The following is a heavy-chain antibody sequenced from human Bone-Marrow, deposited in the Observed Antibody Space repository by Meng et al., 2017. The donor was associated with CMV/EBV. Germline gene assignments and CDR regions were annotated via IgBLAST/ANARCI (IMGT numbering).Heavy chain of an antibody. CDR1: GLTFSSFA. J-gene: IGHJ6*02. CDR3: ARDSHNYDFWSGYYETYYGMDV. CDR2: ISYDGSNK. V-gene: IGHV3-30*04. Sequence: GSLRLPCAASGLTFSSFAMHWVRQAPGKGLEWVAVISYDGSNKYYADSVKGRFTISRDNSKNTLYLQMNSLRAEDTAVYYCARDSHNYDFWSGYYETYYGMDVWGQGTTVTVS. D-gene: IGHD3-3*01.